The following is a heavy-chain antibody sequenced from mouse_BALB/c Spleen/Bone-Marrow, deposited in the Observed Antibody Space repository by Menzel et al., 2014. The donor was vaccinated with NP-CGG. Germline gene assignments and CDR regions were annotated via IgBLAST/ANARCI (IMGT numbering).Heavy chain of an antibody. V-gene: IGHV14-3*02. CDR2: IDPANVNT. J-gene: IGHJ2*01. D-gene: IGHD1-1*01. CDR1: GFNIKDTY. Sequence: VHVKQSGAELVKPGASVKLSCTASGFNIKDTYMHWVKQRPEQGLEWIGRIDPANVNTKYDPKFQGKATIIADTSSSTAYLQLSSLTSEDTAVYYCASYVYGYYFDYWGQGTTLTVSS. CDR3: ASYVYGYYFDY.